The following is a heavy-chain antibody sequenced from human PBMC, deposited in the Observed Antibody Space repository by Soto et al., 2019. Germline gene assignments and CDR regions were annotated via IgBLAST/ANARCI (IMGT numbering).Heavy chain of an antibody. CDR2: IIPIFGTA. J-gene: IGHJ6*02. D-gene: IGHD5-12*01. CDR1: GGTFSSYA. V-gene: IGHV1-69*13. CDR3: ARAVGGYSGYDDENYYYYYGMDV. Sequence: SVKVSCKASGGTFSSYAISWVRQAPGQGLEWMGGIIPIFGTANYAQKFQGRVTITADESTSTAYMELSSLRSEDTAVYYCARAVGGYSGYDDENYYYYYGMDVWGQGTTVTVSS.